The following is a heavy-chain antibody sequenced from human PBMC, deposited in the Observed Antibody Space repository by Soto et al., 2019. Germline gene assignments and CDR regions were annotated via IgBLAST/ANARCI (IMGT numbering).Heavy chain of an antibody. J-gene: IGHJ5*01. Sequence: PSETLSLTCTVSGGSISSGGYYWSWIRQHPGKGLEWIGYIYYSGSTYYNPSLKSRVTISVDTSKNQFSLKLSSVTAADTAVYYCASTPFQRLQYPTRWLGSCGKGTLVTVSS. CDR1: GGSISSGGYY. CDR2: IYYSGST. CDR3: ASTPFQRLQYPTRWLGS. D-gene: IGHD4-4*01. V-gene: IGHV4-31*03.